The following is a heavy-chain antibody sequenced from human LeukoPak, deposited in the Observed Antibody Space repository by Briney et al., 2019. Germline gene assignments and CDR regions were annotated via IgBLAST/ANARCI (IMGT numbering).Heavy chain of an antibody. D-gene: IGHD6-13*01. CDR1: GDSISSQY. J-gene: IGHJ5*01. Sequence: LSETILHTCTVTGDSISSQYWSWIRQSPGKGLEWIGRIDRSGKTNYNPSLKSRVTISIDKSKGQFSLKVNSVTAADTAVYYCARGVGSSSSQWFDSWGQG. CDR2: IDRSGKT. V-gene: IGHV4-4*07. CDR3: ARGVGSSSSQWFDS.